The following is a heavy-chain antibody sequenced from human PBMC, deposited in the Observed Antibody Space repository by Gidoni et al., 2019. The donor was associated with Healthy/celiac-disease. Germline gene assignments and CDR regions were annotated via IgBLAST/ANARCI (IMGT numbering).Heavy chain of an antibody. V-gene: IGHV4-34*01. D-gene: IGHD3-3*01. Sequence: QVQLQQWGAGLLKPSETLSLTCAVYGGSFSGYYWSWIRQPPGKGLEWIGEINHSGSTNYNPSLKSRVTISVDTSKNQFSLKLSSVTAADTAVYYCAREWSVRITIFGVVGDWFDPWGQGTLVTVSS. CDR1: GGSFSGYY. CDR3: AREWSVRITIFGVVGDWFDP. CDR2: INHSGST. J-gene: IGHJ5*02.